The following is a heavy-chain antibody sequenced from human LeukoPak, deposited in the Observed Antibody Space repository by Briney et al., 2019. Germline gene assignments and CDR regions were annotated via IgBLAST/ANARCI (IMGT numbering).Heavy chain of an antibody. Sequence: GGSLRLSCAASGFTSSGSAMHWVRQASGKGLEWVGRIRSKANSYATAYAASVKGRFTISRDDSKNTAYLQMNSLKTEDTAVYYCTRHLSVAGYYYYYMDVWGKGTTVTISS. CDR1: GFTSSGSA. CDR2: IRSKANSYAT. V-gene: IGHV3-73*01. D-gene: IGHD6-19*01. CDR3: TRHLSVAGYYYYYMDV. J-gene: IGHJ6*03.